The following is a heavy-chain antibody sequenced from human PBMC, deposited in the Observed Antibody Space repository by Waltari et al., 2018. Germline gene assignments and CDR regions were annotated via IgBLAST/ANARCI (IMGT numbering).Heavy chain of an antibody. V-gene: IGHV4-38-2*01. D-gene: IGHD6-13*01. J-gene: IGHJ5*02. CDR3: ARSSIAAAEPWFDP. CDR1: GYSISSGYY. CDR2: IYHSGST. Sequence: QVQLQESGPGLVKPSETLSLTCAVSGYSISSGYYWGWIRQPPGKGLEWIGSIYHSGSTYYNPSLKSRVTIAVDTSKNQFSLKLSSVTAADTAGYYCARSSIAAAEPWFDPWGQGTLVTVSS.